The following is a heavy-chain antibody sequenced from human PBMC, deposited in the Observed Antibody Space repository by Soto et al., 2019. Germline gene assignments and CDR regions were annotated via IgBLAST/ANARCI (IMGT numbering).Heavy chain of an antibody. Sequence: QVQLVQSGAEVKKPGSSVKISCKASGGTFSSYAISWVRQAPGQGLERMGGIIPIFGTANYAQKFQGIVTMTADEATSTAYMELSSLRSEHTAVYYCARDRMVVGATSGAFDIWGQGTMVTVSS. J-gene: IGHJ3*02. D-gene: IGHD1-26*01. CDR3: ARDRMVVGATSGAFDI. CDR1: GGTFSSYA. CDR2: IIPIFGTA. V-gene: IGHV1-69*01.